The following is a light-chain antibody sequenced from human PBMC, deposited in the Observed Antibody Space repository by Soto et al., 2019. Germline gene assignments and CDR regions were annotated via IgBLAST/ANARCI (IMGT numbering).Light chain of an antibody. Sequence: IAMPQSPATLSVSPAARATLSCRASQSVSSNLAWYQQKPGQAPRLLIYGASTRATGIPARFSGSGSGTEFTLTISSLQSEDFAVYYCQQYNNWTTFGQGTKVDIK. J-gene: IGKJ1*01. CDR3: QQYNNWTT. V-gene: IGKV3-15*01. CDR1: QSVSSN. CDR2: GAS.